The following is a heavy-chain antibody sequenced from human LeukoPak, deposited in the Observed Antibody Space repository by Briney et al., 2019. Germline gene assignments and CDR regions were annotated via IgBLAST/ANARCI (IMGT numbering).Heavy chain of an antibody. Sequence: SVKVSCKASGGTFSSYAISWVRQAPGQGLEWMGGIIPIFGTANYAQKFQGGVTITADESTSTAYMELSSLRSEDTAVYYCARAAYCGGDCYSFDYWGQGTLVTVSS. D-gene: IGHD2-21*02. CDR1: GGTFSSYA. V-gene: IGHV1-69*13. CDR3: ARAAYCGGDCYSFDY. J-gene: IGHJ4*02. CDR2: IIPIFGTA.